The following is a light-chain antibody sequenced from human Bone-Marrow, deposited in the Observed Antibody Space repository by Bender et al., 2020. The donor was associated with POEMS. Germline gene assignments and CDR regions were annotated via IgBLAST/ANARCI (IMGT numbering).Light chain of an antibody. CDR1: NIESKS. CDR3: HVWDSGSDHVV. J-gene: IGLJ2*01. V-gene: IGLV3-21*03. CDR2: DDT. Sequence: SYVLTQPPSVSVAPGKTASITCGGDNIESKSVHWYQQKPGQAPVVVVYDDTDRPSGIPERFSGSSSGSTATLTISRVEAGDEADYYCHVWDSGSDHVVFGGGTKLTVL.